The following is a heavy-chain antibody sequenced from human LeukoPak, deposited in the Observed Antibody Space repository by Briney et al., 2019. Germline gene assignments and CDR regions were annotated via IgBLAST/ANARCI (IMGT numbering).Heavy chain of an antibody. CDR2: INAGNGIT. J-gene: IGHJ3*02. CDR3: AKTYGYYGSGSYYLDI. CDR1: GYTFTSYA. Sequence: ASVKVSCKASGYTFTSYAMHWVRQAPGQRLEWMGWINAGNGITKYSQKFQGRVTITRDTSASTAYMELSSLRSEDTAVYYCAKTYGYYGSGSYYLDIWGQGTMVTVSS. V-gene: IGHV1-3*01. D-gene: IGHD3-10*01.